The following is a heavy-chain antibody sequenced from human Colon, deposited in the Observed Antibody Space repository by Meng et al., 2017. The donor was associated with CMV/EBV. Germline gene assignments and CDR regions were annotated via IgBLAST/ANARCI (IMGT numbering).Heavy chain of an antibody. Sequence: GGSLRLSCKGSGYNFANYWIGWVRQMPGKGLEYIGIIYPDDSDRRYNPSFQGQVTLSADKSITTAYLQWSSLKASDTAIYYCVRRRVQTSMFGRDWFDPWGPGTLVTVSS. J-gene: IGHJ5*02. D-gene: IGHD3-10*02. CDR3: VRRRVQTSMFGRDWFDP. CDR2: IYPDDSDR. V-gene: IGHV5-51*01. CDR1: GYNFANYW.